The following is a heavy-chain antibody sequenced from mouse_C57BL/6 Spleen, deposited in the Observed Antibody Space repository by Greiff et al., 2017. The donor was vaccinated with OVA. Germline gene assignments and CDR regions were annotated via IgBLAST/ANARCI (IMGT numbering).Heavy chain of an antibody. D-gene: IGHD2-4*01. CDR2: IYWDDDK. CDR3: ARRVRGTYYDYDEDAMDY. J-gene: IGHJ4*01. V-gene: IGHV8-12*01. CDR1: GFSLSTSGMG. Sequence: QVTLKESGPGILQSSQTLSLTCSFSGFSLSTSGMGVSWIRQPSGKGLEWLAHIYWDDDKRYNPSLKSRLTLSKDTSRNQVFLKITSVDTADTATDYCARRVRGTYYDYDEDAMDYWGQGTSVTVSS.